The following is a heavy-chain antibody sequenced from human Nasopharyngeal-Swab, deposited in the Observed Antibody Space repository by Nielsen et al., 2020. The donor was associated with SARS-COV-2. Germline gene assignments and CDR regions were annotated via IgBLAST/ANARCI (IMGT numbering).Heavy chain of an antibody. CDR2: ISAYNGNT. J-gene: IGHJ5*02. D-gene: IGHD5-24*01. V-gene: IGHV1-18*01. CDR3: ARDREASGGKDP. CDR1: GYTLTSYA. Sequence: ASVKVSCKASGYTLTSYAMNWVRQAPGQGLEWMGWISAYNGNTNYAQKLKGRVTMTTDTSTSTAYMELRSLRSDDTAVYYCARDREASGGKDPWGQGTLVTVSS.